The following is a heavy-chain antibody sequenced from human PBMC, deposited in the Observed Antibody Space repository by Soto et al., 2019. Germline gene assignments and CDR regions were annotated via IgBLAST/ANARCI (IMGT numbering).Heavy chain of an antibody. J-gene: IGHJ2*01. CDR2: ISGSGGST. CDR1: GFTFSSYA. V-gene: IGHV3-23*01. Sequence: EVQLLESGGGLVQPGGSLRLSCAASGFTFSSYAMSWVRQAPGKGLEWVSAISGSGGSTYYADSVKGRFTISRDNSKNTLYLQMNSLRAEDTAVYYCAKDRGDGYKHYWYFDLWGRGTLVTVSS. D-gene: IGHD5-12*01. CDR3: AKDRGDGYKHYWYFDL.